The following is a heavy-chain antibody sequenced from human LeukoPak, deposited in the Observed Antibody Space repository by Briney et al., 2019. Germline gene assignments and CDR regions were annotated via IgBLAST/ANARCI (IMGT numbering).Heavy chain of an antibody. CDR2: INQDESVK. Sequence: PGGSLRLSCVASAFSFRTYWMNWVRQAPGKGLEWVANINQDESVKHYLDSVKGRFTISRDNAKNSLYLQMNSLRADDTAVYYCAVIDSNGWQVGLDYWGQGTQVTVSS. J-gene: IGHJ4*02. V-gene: IGHV3-7*01. CDR3: AVIDSNGWQVGLDY. D-gene: IGHD6-19*01. CDR1: AFSFRTYW.